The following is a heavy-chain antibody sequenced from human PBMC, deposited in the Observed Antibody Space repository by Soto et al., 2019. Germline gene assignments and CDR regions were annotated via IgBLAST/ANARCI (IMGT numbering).Heavy chain of an antibody. CDR1: GFTFSNYA. D-gene: IGHD3-22*01. Sequence: GGSLRLSCAASGFTFSNYAMNWVRQAPGKGLEWVLGISGSGGTTYYADSVKGRFTISRDNSKNTLYLQMNSLRAEDTAIYYCASGFSYYGGSGYSWGQG. CDR2: ISGSGGTT. CDR3: ASGFSYYGGSGYS. V-gene: IGHV3-23*01. J-gene: IGHJ4*02.